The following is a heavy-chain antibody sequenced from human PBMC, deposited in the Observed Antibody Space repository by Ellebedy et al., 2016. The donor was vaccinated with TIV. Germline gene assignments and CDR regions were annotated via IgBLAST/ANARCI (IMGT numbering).Heavy chain of an antibody. V-gene: IGHV4-39*01. CDR1: GGSISSSSYH. CDR3: AGPVSSWYSGFDY. J-gene: IGHJ4*02. Sequence: SEALSLTCTVSGGSISSSSYHWAWIRQPPGKGLEWIGSIYYGGNTYYNPSLKSRVSISVDTSKNQFSLKLSSVTAADTAVYYCAGPVSSWYSGFDYWGQGALVTVSS. D-gene: IGHD6-13*01. CDR2: IYYGGNT.